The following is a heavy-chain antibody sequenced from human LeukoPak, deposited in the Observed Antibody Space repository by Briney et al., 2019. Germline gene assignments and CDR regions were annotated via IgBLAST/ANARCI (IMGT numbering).Heavy chain of an antibody. CDR1: GFTFDDYG. J-gene: IGHJ3*02. D-gene: IGHD3-22*01. CDR3: ARSYYDSSGYYYVRAFDI. V-gene: IGHV3-20*04. Sequence: PGGSLRLSCAVSGFTFDDYGMSWVRQAPGKGLEWVSGINWNGGSTVYADSVKGRFTISRDNAKKSLYLQMNSLRAEDTALYYCARSYYDSSGYYYVRAFDIWGQGTMVTVSS. CDR2: INWNGGST.